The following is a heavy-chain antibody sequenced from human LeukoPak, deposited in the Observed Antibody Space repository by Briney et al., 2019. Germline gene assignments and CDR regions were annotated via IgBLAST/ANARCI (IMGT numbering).Heavy chain of an antibody. CDR3: ARGGTWNSGFDC. J-gene: IGHJ4*02. D-gene: IGHD1-7*01. CDR2: ISRSSRHV. CDR1: GFTFSDYS. V-gene: IGHV3-21*01. Sequence: GSLRLSCAASGFTFSDYSMNWVRQAPGKGLEWVSSISRSSRHVYYAGSVKGRFTISRDDAKNTLYLQMISLRAEDTAVYYCARGGTWNSGFDCWGQGTLVTVSS.